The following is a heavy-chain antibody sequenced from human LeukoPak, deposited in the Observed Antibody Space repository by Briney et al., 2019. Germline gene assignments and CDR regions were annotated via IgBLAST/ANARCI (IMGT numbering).Heavy chain of an antibody. CDR3: AKIRGIAAAGEGAFDI. J-gene: IGHJ3*02. V-gene: IGHV3-33*06. CDR2: IWYDGSNK. D-gene: IGHD6-13*01. CDR1: GFTFSSYG. Sequence: PGRSLRLSCAASGFTFSSYGMHWVRQAPGKGLEWVAVIWYDGSNKYYADSVKGRFTISRDNSKNTLYLRMNSLRAEDTAVYYCAKIRGIAAAGEGAFDIWGQGTMVTVSS.